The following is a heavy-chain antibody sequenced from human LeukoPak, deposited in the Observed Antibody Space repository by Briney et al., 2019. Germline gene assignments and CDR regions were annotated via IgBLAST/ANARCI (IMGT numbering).Heavy chain of an antibody. CDR2: IYYTGYT. V-gene: IGHV4-59*08. CDR1: GGSISTYY. Sequence: SETLSLTCTVSGGSISTYYWTWIRQPPGKGLEWVGCIYYTGYTGYNPSLTSRVTISLDTSKNQFSLRLSSVTAADTAVYYCARLYGPLMVSRHDAFDIWGQGTMVTVSS. D-gene: IGHD3-10*01. CDR3: ARLYGPLMVSRHDAFDI. J-gene: IGHJ3*02.